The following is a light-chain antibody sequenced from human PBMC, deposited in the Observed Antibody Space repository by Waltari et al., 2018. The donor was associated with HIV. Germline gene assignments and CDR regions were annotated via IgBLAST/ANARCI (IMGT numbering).Light chain of an antibody. Sequence: QLVLTQSPSASPSLGASVKLTCPLTRGPTSYAIACHPQQPEKGPRYLMKLNSDGSHSKGDGIPDRFSGSSSGAERYLTISSLQSEDEADYYCQTWGTGPWVFGGGTKLTVL. CDR2: LNSDGSH. J-gene: IGLJ3*02. CDR1: RGPTSYA. V-gene: IGLV4-69*01. CDR3: QTWGTGPWV.